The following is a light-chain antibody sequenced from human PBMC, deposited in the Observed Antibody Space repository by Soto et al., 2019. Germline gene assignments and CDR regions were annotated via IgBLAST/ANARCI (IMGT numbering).Light chain of an antibody. Sequence: EIVMTQSPPTLSVSPGERATLSCRASQSVRSNLAWYQQKPGQAPRLLIYGASTRATDIPARFSGSGSGTEFTLTISSLQSEDFAVYYCQQYDNWPPYTFGQGTMLEIK. J-gene: IGKJ2*01. CDR2: GAS. V-gene: IGKV3-15*01. CDR1: QSVRSN. CDR3: QQYDNWPPYT.